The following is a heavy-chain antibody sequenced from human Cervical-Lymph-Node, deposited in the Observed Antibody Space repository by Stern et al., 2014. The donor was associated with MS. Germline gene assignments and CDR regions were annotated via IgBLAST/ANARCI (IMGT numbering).Heavy chain of an antibody. CDR2: IWYDGSNK. J-gene: IGHJ4*02. CDR1: GFTFSSYG. CDR3: ARWGWEEGFFDY. D-gene: IGHD1-26*01. Sequence: QVQLVQSGGGVVQPGRSLRLSCAASGFTFSSYGMHWVRQAPGKGLAWVAVIWYDGSNKYYADSVKGRFTISRDNSKNTLYLQMNSLRAEDTAVYYCARWGWEEGFFDYWGQGTLVTVSS. V-gene: IGHV3-33*01.